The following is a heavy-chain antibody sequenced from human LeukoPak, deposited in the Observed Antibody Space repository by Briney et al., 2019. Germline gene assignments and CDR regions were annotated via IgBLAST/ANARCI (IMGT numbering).Heavy chain of an antibody. V-gene: IGHV3-30*18. CDR1: GFTFSFYG. Sequence: GGSLRLSCAASGFTFSFYGMHWVRQAPGKGLEWVAVISYDGSNKYYADSVKGRFTFSRDNSKNTLYLQMNSLRAEDTAVYYCAKDLRPYDILTGYYYYGMDVWGQGTTVTVSS. J-gene: IGHJ6*02. CDR3: AKDLRPYDILTGYYYYGMDV. CDR2: ISYDGSNK. D-gene: IGHD3-9*01.